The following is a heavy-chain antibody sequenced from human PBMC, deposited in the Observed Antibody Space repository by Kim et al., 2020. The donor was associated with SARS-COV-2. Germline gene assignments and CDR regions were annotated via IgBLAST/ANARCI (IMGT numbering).Heavy chain of an antibody. CDR3: TTLISAAGRGY. V-gene: IGHV3-15*01. Sequence: GGSLRLSCAASGFPFSNVWMSWVRQAPGRGLEWVGRIKSKTDGDATDYAAPVKGRFTMSRDDSKNTLHLQMNSLETEDTGVYYCTTLISAAGRGYWGQGT. J-gene: IGHJ4*02. CDR1: GFPFSNVW. CDR2: IKSKTDGDAT. D-gene: IGHD6-13*01.